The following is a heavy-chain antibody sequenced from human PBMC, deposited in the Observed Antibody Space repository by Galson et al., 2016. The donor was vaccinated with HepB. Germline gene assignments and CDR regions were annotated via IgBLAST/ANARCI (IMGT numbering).Heavy chain of an antibody. V-gene: IGHV3-30*18. Sequence: SLRLSCAASGFTFSNYGMHWVRQAPGKGLEWVALISYDGSNKYYADSVKGRFTISRDNSKNTLYLQMNSLRAEDTTVYYCAKDRKRITMVRGVIALLPAFDYWGQGTLVTVSS. J-gene: IGHJ4*02. D-gene: IGHD3-10*01. CDR2: ISYDGSNK. CDR3: AKDRKRITMVRGVIALLPAFDY. CDR1: GFTFSNYG.